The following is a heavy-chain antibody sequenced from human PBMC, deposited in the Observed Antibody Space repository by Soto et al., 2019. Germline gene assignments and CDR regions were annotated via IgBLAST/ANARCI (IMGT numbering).Heavy chain of an antibody. CDR3: AKGDYSSSWYIYGY. D-gene: IGHD6-13*01. Sequence: GSLRLSCAASGFTFSSYAMSWVRQAPGKGLEWVSAISGSGGSTYYADSVKGRFTISRDNSKNTLYLQMNSLRAEDTAVYYCAKGDYSSSWYIYGYWGQGTLVTVLL. V-gene: IGHV3-23*01. CDR1: GFTFSSYA. J-gene: IGHJ4*02. CDR2: ISGSGGST.